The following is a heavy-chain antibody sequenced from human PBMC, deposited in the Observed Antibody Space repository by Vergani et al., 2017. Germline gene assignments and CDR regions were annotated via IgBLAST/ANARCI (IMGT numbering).Heavy chain of an antibody. D-gene: IGHD3/OR15-3a*01. V-gene: IGHV1-8*01. J-gene: IGHJ6*03. CDR1: GYTFTSYD. Sequence: QVQLVQSGAEVKKPGASVKVSCKASGYTFTSYDINWVRQATGQGLEWMGWMNPNSCNTGYAQKFQGRVTMTRNTSISTAYMELSSLRSEDTAVYYCARGLGRCFRTQYYYYMDVWGKGTTVTVSS. CDR2: MNPNSCNT. CDR3: ARGLGRCFRTQYYYYMDV.